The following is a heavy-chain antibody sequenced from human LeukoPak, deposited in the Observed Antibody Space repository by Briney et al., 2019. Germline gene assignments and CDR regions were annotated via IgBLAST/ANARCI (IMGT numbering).Heavy chain of an antibody. Sequence: SETLSLTCNVSGGSVTSNNFHWGWIRQPPGKGLEWIGIIYNIRTTSYSPSLKSRVTMSVDTSKNQFSLKLSSVTAADTAVYYCARGGYSYGFYLFDYWGQGTLVTVSS. CDR3: ARGGYSYGFYLFDY. J-gene: IGHJ4*02. V-gene: IGHV4-39*07. CDR2: IYNIRTT. D-gene: IGHD5-18*01. CDR1: GGSVTSNNFH.